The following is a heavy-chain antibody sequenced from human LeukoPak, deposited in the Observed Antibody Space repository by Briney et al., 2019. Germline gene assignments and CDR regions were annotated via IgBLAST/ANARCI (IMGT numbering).Heavy chain of an antibody. V-gene: IGHV3-30*03. Sequence: AGSLRLSCAPSGFLFTEHGLHWVRQAPGNGLEWLASFLYNGLEIYYGGSVKGRLTISTDKYRDTAYSQMTSLPPEHTAIYYCVRVRCVMTGPYDYLVRGTLVADSS. CDR2: FLYNGLEI. J-gene: IGHJ4*02. D-gene: IGHD3-9*01. CDR3: VRVRCVMTGPYDY. CDR1: GFLFTEHG.